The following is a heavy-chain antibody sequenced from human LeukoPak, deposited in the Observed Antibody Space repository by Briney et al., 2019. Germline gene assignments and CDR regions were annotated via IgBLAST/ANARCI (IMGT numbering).Heavy chain of an antibody. CDR1: GFTFNTYT. V-gene: IGHV3-48*04. D-gene: IGHD6-6*01. J-gene: IGHJ3*02. CDR3: AKAARPEYAFDI. CDR2: ISGSSGII. Sequence: AGGSLRLSCAASGFTFNTYTMNWVRQAPGKGLEWGSYISGSSGIIDYADSVKGRFTISRDNAKNSLYLQMNSLRAEDTAVYYCAKAARPEYAFDIWGQGTMVTVSS.